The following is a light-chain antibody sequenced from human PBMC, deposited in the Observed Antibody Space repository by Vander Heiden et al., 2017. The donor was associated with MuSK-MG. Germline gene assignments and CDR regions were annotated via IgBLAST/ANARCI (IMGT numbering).Light chain of an antibody. CDR2: DDS. J-gene: IGLJ3*02. CDR1: MADVGAFNY. Sequence: ALTQPSASAASPQPAITISSAGTMADVGAFNYVSWYQQSPGKAPKLIIYDDSYRPSGVPDRFSGSKSGNTASLTICGIQADDEADYYCTSYTTDTTGVFGGGTKVTVL. CDR3: TSYTTDTTGV. V-gene: IGLV2-14*03.